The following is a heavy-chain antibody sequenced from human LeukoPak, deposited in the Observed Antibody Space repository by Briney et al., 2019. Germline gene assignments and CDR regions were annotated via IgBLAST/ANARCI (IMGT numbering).Heavy chain of an antibody. CDR1: GDSVSSKSVS. CDR2: TRYRSTWMT. V-gene: IGHV6-1*01. CDR3: VRDFNWGFDY. J-gene: IGHJ4*02. D-gene: IGHD7-27*01. Sequence: PSQTLSLTCAISGDSVSSKSVSWSWIRQSPSGGLEFLGGTRYRSTWMTFYSLSVQSRMTINADTSRNHVSLRLNSVTPEDTALYYCVRDFNWGFDYWGQGTLVTVSS.